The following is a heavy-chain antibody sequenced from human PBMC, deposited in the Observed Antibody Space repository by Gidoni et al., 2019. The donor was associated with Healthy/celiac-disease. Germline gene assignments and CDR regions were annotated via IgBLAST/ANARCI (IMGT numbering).Heavy chain of an antibody. CDR2: IYYSGST. CDR3: ARLRDSSGYYYALGLFDY. D-gene: IGHD3-22*01. J-gene: IGHJ4*02. Sequence: QLQLQESGPGLVKPSETLSLTCTVSGGSISSSSYYWGWIRQPPGKGLEWIGSIYYSGSTYYNPSLKSRVTISVDTSKNQFSLKLSSVTAADTAVYYCARLRDSSGYYYALGLFDYWGQGTLVTVSS. V-gene: IGHV4-39*01. CDR1: GGSISSSSYY.